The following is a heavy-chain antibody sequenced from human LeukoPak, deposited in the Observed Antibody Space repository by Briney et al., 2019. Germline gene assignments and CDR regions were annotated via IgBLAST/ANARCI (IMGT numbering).Heavy chain of an antibody. Sequence: KPSETLSPTCTVSGGSISSYYWSWIRQPPGKGLEWIGYIYYSGSTNYNPSLKSRVTISVDTSKNQFSLKLSSVTAADTAVYYCARGGGFGELFDYWGQGTLVTVSS. CDR1: GGSISSYY. CDR3: ARGGGFGELFDY. J-gene: IGHJ4*02. CDR2: IYYSGST. V-gene: IGHV4-59*01. D-gene: IGHD3-10*01.